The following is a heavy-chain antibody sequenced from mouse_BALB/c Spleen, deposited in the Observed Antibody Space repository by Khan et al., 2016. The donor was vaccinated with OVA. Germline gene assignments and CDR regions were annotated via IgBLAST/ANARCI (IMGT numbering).Heavy chain of an antibody. CDR1: GYSITSDYA. J-gene: IGHJ4*01. D-gene: IGHD2-3*01. CDR2: ISYSGST. CDR3: ARDGSRYNYAMDY. Sequence: EVQLVESGPGLVKPSQSLSLTCTVTGYSITSDYAWNWIRQFPGNKLEWMGYISYSGSTNYNPSLKSRIFITPDTSNNQSFLQLNSVTSEDKATYYCARDGSRYNYAMDYWGQGTAVTVSS. V-gene: IGHV3-2*02.